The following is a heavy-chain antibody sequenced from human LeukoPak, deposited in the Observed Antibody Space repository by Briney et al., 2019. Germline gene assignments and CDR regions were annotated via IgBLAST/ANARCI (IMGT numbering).Heavy chain of an antibody. J-gene: IGHJ5*02. CDR3: ARGKVPAARGYNWFDP. CDR1: GWSFNDYY. CDR2: INARGDT. Sequence: PSETLSLTCAVYGWSFNDYYWNWIRQPPGKGLEWVGEINARGDTNFNPSLKSRVTISVDTSKSQFSLTLTSMIAADTAVYYCARGKVPAARGYNWFDPWGQGTLVTVSS. V-gene: IGHV4-34*01. D-gene: IGHD2-2*01.